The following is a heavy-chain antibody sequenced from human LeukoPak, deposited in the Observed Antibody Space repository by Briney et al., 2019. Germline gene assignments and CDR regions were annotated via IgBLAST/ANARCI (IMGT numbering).Heavy chain of an antibody. Sequence: ASVKVSCKASGGTFSSYAISWVRQAPGQGLEWMGWISAYNGNTNYAQKLQGRVTMTRDMSTSTVYMELSSLRSEDTAVYFCAREGYCRGGTCYSFDYWGQGTLVTVSS. CDR2: ISAYNGNT. J-gene: IGHJ4*02. V-gene: IGHV1-18*01. CDR3: AREGYCRGGTCYSFDY. D-gene: IGHD2-15*01. CDR1: GGTFSSYA.